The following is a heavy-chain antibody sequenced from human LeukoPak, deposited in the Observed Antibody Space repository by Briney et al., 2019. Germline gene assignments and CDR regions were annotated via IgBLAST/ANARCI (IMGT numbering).Heavy chain of an antibody. Sequence: PGGSLRLSCAASGVSFSDEWMSWVRQAPGKGLEWVGRIVSEGDGGAVDYAAPVKGRFTISRDDSKNTLFLQMNALKIEDTAVYYCATESGEWLVRRDYWGQGTLVTVSS. D-gene: IGHD6-19*01. J-gene: IGHJ4*02. CDR1: GVSFSDEW. V-gene: IGHV3-15*04. CDR2: IVSEGDGGAV. CDR3: ATESGEWLVRRDY.